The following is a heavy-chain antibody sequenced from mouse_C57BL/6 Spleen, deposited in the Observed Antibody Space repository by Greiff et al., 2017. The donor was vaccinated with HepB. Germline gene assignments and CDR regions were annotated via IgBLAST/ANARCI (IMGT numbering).Heavy chain of an antibody. CDR1: GYTFTSYW. CDR2: IYPSDSET. Sequence: VKLQQPGAELVRPGSSVKLSCKASGYTFTSYWMDWVKQRPGQGLEWIGNIYPSDSETHYNQKFKDKATLTVDKSSSTAYMQLSSLTSEDSAVYYCARGIYYGNYGWYFDVWGTGTTVTVSS. CDR3: ARGIYYGNYGWYFDV. D-gene: IGHD2-1*01. J-gene: IGHJ1*03. V-gene: IGHV1-61*01.